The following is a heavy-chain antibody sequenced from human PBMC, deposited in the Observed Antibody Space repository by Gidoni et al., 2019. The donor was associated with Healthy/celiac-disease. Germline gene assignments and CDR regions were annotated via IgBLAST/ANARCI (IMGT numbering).Heavy chain of an antibody. J-gene: IGHJ4*02. CDR1: AFTFSSYS. CDR3: ASYGTAVRRYYFDY. V-gene: IGHV3-48*02. Sequence: EVQLVESGGGLVQPGGSLRLSCAASAFTFSSYSMTWVRQAPGKGLGWVSYISSSSSTIYYADSVKGRFTISRDNAKNSLYLQMNSLRDEDTAVYYCASYGTAVRRYYFDYWGQGTLVTVSS. D-gene: IGHD4-17*01. CDR2: ISSSSSTI.